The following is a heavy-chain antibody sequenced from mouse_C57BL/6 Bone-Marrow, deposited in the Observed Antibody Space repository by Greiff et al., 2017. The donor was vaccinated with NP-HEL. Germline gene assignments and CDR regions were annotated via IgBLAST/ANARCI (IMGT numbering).Heavy chain of an antibody. CDR3: AREGLTTVVATREYFDV. CDR1: GYTFTSYW. Sequence: QVQLQQPGAELVMPGASVKLSCKASGYTFTSYWMHWVKQRPGQGLEWIGEIDPSDSYTNYNQKFKGKSTLTVDKSSSTAYMQLSSLQSEDSAVYYCAREGLTTVVATREYFDVWGTGTTVTVSS. CDR2: IDPSDSYT. D-gene: IGHD1-1*01. V-gene: IGHV1-69*01. J-gene: IGHJ1*03.